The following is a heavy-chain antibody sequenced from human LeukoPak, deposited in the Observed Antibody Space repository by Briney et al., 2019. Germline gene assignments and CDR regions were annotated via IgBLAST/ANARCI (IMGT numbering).Heavy chain of an antibody. CDR3: ASTSLYSSGWSDH. CDR1: GGSISSSSYY. V-gene: IGHV4-39*07. J-gene: IGHJ5*02. D-gene: IGHD6-19*01. Sequence: PSETLSLTCTVSGGSISSSSYYWGWIRQPPGKGLEWIGSIYYSGSTYYNPSLKSRVTISVDKSRNHFSLKLSSVTAADTAVYYCASTSLYSSGWSDHWGQGTLVTVPS. CDR2: IYYSGST.